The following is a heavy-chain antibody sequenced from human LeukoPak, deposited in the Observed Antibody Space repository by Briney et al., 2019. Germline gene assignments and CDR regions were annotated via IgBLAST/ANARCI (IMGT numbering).Heavy chain of an antibody. CDR3: ARVVGGYDSSGYHHYFDY. Sequence: SETLSLTCTVSGGSISSGGYSWSWIRQPPGKGLEWIGYIYHSGSTYYNPSLKSRVTISVDRSKNQFSLKLSSVTAADTAVYYCARVVGGYDSSGYHHYFDYWGQGTLVTVSS. J-gene: IGHJ4*02. D-gene: IGHD3-22*01. CDR2: IYHSGST. V-gene: IGHV4-30-2*01. CDR1: GGSISSGGYS.